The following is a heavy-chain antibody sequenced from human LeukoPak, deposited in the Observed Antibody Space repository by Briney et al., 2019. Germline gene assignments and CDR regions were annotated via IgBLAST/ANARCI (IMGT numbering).Heavy chain of an antibody. V-gene: IGHV3-7*01. CDR1: GFTFSSYW. Sequence: GGSLRLSCAASGFTFSSYWMSWVRQAPGKGLEWVADIKQDGSEKYYVDSVKGRFTISRQNAKNSLFLQMNSLRAEDTAVYYCARHRSGGSQDDAFDIWGQGTMVTVSS. CDR2: IKQDGSEK. CDR3: ARHRSGGSQDDAFDI. D-gene: IGHD2-15*01. J-gene: IGHJ3*02.